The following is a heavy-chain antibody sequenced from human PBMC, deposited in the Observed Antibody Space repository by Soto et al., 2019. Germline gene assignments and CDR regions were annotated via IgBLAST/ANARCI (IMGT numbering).Heavy chain of an antibody. Sequence: QAQLVESGGGVVQPGRSLRLSCAASGFTFSNYGMHWGRKSPCKGLVWVAILSSDGPSEYYADSVKGRFTISRDNAKNMLPLQMNSLRPEDTAVYYRAMTMITGTIGGGGDIWVQGTMLIVSS. CDR1: GFTFSNYG. J-gene: IGHJ3*02. CDR2: LSSDGPSE. V-gene: IGHV3-30*03. D-gene: IGHD4-17*01. CDR3: AMTMITGTIGGGGDI.